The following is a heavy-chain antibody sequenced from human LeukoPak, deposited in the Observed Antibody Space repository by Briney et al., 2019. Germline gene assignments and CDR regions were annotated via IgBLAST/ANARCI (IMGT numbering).Heavy chain of an antibody. J-gene: IGHJ5*02. Sequence: GGSLRLSCAASGFTFSSYWMSWVRQAPGKGLEWVANVQQEGSERYYVDSVKGRFTISRDNAKNSLYLQMNSLRAEDTAVYYCARDREGIAGWFDPWGQGTLVTVSS. CDR2: VQQEGSER. CDR1: GFTFSSYW. D-gene: IGHD6-13*01. CDR3: ARDREGIAGWFDP. V-gene: IGHV3-7*03.